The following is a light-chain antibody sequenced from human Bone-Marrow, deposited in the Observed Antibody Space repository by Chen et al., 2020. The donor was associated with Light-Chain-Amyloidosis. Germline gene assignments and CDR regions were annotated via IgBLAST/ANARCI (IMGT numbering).Light chain of an antibody. CDR2: EVT. J-gene: IGLJ1*01. V-gene: IGLV2-14*01. CDR3: SSYTITNTLV. Sequence: QSALTQPASASGSPGQSITIPRPGTSSDVGGDNHVSWYQQHPDKAPKLMIYEVTNRPSWVPDRFSGSKSDNTASLTISGLQTEDEADYFCSSYTITNTLVFGSGTRVTVL. CDR1: SSDVGGDNH.